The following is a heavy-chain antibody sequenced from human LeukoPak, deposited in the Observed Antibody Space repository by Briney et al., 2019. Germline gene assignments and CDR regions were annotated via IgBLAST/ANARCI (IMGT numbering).Heavy chain of an antibody. V-gene: IGHV3-30-3*01. J-gene: IGHJ4*02. CDR1: GFTFSSYA. CDR3: ATSPYYYDSSAPRGYFDY. Sequence: GGSLRLSCAASGFTFSSYAMHWVRQAPGKGLEWVAVISYDGSNKYYADSVKGRFTISRDNSKNTLYLQMNSLRAEDTAVYYCATSPYYYDSSAPRGYFDYWGQGTLVTVSS. D-gene: IGHD3-22*01. CDR2: ISYDGSNK.